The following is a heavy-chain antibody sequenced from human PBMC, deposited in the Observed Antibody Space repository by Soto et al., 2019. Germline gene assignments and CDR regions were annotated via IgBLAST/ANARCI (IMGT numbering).Heavy chain of an antibody. J-gene: IGHJ6*02. CDR1: GYPLTELP. V-gene: IGHV1-24*01. CDR2: FDTEDGET. CDR3: ATAIIAAAGQYYYYGMDV. D-gene: IGHD6-13*01. Sequence: ASVKVSCKVSGYPLTELPMHWVRQAPGKGLEWMGGFDTEDGETIYAQKFQGRVTMTEDTSTDTAYMELSSLRSEDTAVYYCATAIIAAAGQYYYYGMDVWGQGTTVTVSS.